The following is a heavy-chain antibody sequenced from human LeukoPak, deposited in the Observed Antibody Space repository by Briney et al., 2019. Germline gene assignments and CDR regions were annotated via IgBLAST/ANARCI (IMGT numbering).Heavy chain of an antibody. D-gene: IGHD6-19*01. J-gene: IGHJ4*02. CDR3: ARDSEIAVLDF. Sequence: GGSLRLSCAASGFTFSTFHMNWVRQAPGKGLEWISYISSSSTVIYYADSVKGRFTISRDNAKNSLYLQMNSLRDDDTAVYYCARDSEIAVLDFWGQGTLVTVSS. CDR1: GFTFSTFH. CDR2: ISSSSTVI. V-gene: IGHV3-48*02.